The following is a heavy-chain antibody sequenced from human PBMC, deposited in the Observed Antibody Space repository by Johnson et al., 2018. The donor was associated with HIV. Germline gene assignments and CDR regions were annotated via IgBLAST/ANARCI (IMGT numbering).Heavy chain of an antibody. CDR1: GFNFSSYW. CDR2: RSFDGSNQ. Sequence: VQLVESGGGLVQPGGSLRLSCAASGFNFSSYWMSWVRQAPGKGLEWVAIRSFDGSNQYYAASVTGRFAISRNNSKNTPYLQMNSLRAEDTAEYSGVTFYGRDYYDSSGYWALFDIWGQGTMVTVSS. V-gene: IGHV3-30*03. D-gene: IGHD3-22*01. J-gene: IGHJ3*02. CDR3: VTFYGRDYYDSSGYWALFDI.